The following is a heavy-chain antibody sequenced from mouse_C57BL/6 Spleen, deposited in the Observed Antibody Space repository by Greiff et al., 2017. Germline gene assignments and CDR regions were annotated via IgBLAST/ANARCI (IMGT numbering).Heavy chain of an antibody. D-gene: IGHD2-12*01. V-gene: IGHV5-6*01. CDR2: ISSGGSYT. J-gene: IGHJ2*01. Sequence: EVKLVESGGDLVKPGGSLKLSCAASGFTFSSYGMSWVRQTPDKRLEWVATISSGGSYTYYPDSVKGRFTISRDNAKNTLYLQMSSLKSEDTAMYYGASEDSVYFDYWGQGTTLTVSS. CDR1: GFTFSSYG. CDR3: ASEDSVYFDY.